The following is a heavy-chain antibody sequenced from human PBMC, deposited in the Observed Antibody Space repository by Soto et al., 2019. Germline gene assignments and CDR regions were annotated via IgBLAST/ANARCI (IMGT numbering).Heavy chain of an antibody. V-gene: IGHV4-39*01. J-gene: IGHJ5*02. Sequence: SETLSLTCTVSGGSVSSSSYYWVWIRQPPGKGLEWIGSIYYSGTTYYNPSLKSRVTISVDMSKNQFSLKLRSVTAADTAVYYCARQSPDYLGSVGWFDPWGQGTLVTVSS. CDR1: GGSVSSSSYY. CDR2: IYYSGTT. CDR3: ARQSPDYLGSVGWFDP. D-gene: IGHD1-26*01.